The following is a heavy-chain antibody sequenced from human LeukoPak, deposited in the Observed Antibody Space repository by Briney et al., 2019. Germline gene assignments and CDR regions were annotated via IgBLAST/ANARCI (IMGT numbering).Heavy chain of an antibody. V-gene: IGHV4-59*01. CDR2: IYYSGST. J-gene: IGHJ4*02. CDR1: GGSISSYY. CDR3: ASSYYDSSGPAY. D-gene: IGHD3-22*01. Sequence: KPSETLSLTCTVSGGSISSYYWSWIRQPPGKGLEWIGYIYYSGSTNYNPSLKSRVTISVGTSKNQFSLKLSSVTAADTAVYYCASSYYDSSGPAYWGQGTLVTVSS.